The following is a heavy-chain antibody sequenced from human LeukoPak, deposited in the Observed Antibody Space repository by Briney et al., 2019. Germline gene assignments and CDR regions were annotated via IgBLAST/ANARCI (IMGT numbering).Heavy chain of an antibody. CDR2: IKQDGSEK. Sequence: GGSLRLSCAASGFTFSSYWMSWVRQAPGKGLEWVANIKQDGSEKYYVDSVKGRFTISRDNAKNSLYLQMNSLRAEDTAVYYCARDSTSGSYDFDYWGQGTLVTVSS. J-gene: IGHJ4*02. D-gene: IGHD1-26*01. V-gene: IGHV3-7*01. CDR3: ARDSTSGSYDFDY. CDR1: GFTFSSYW.